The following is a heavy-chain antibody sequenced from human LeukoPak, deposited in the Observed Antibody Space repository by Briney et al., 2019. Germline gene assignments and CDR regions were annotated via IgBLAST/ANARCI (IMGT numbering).Heavy chain of an antibody. CDR2: ISSSSSYT. J-gene: IGHJ2*01. CDR3: ARDQGGGWYFDV. CDR1: GFTFSDYY. D-gene: IGHD1-26*01. V-gene: IGHV3-11*05. Sequence: PGRSLRLSCAASGFTFSDYYMTWIRQAPGKGLEWVSYISSSSSYTNHADSVKGRFTISRDNAKNSLYLQMNSLRVEDTAVYYCARDQGGGWYFDVWGRGTLVTVSS.